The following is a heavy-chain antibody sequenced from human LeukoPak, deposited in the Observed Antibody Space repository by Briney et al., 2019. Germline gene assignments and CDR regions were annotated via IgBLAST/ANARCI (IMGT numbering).Heavy chain of an antibody. J-gene: IGHJ2*01. D-gene: IGHD3-16*01. CDR1: GGSIRSSIW. CDR2: IHHSGST. V-gene: IGHV4-4*02. CDR3: ARVVNNYGHEGIDY. Sequence: RTSETLSLTCAVSGGSIRSSIWWSWVRQPPGKGLEWIGEIHHSGSTNSNPSLKSRVTISVDKSNNHFSLKLRSVTAADTAVYYCARVVNNYGHEGIDYWGRGTLVTVSS.